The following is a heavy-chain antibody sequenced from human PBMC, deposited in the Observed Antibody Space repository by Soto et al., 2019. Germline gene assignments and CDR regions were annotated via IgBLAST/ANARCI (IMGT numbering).Heavy chain of an antibody. CDR2: ISGGGTTT. V-gene: IGHV3-23*01. CDR3: AKCMQAYWNYDAHHI. CDR1: GFIFSSHA. D-gene: IGHD1-7*01. J-gene: IGHJ3*02. Sequence: VGSLRLACVASGFIFSSHALSWVRQAPGKGLEWVSVISGGGTTTYYTDSVRGRLTISRDNSKNTLYLQMNSLRAEDTALYYCAKCMQAYWNYDAHHIWGQGTMVTVSS.